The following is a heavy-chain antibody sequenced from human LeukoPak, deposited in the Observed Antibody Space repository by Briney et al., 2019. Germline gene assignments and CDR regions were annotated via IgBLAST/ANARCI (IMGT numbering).Heavy chain of an antibody. Sequence: RGSLRLSCAASGFTFDNYAMHWVRQAPGKGLEWVAVISDDGSNKYYADSVKGRFPISRDNSKYTLYLQMHSLRPEDTAVYYCARVGIRWGGRLPYYYVDVWGRGTTVTVSS. J-gene: IGHJ6*03. D-gene: IGHD3-16*01. CDR2: ISDDGSNK. CDR1: GFTFDNYA. V-gene: IGHV3-30*04. CDR3: ARVGIRWGGRLPYYYVDV.